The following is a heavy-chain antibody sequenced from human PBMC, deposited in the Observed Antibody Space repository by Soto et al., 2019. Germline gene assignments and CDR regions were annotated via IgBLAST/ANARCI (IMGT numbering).Heavy chain of an antibody. D-gene: IGHD2-15*01. V-gene: IGHV1-18*01. Sequence: EASVKVSCKASGYTFTSYGISWVRQAPGQGLEWMGWISAYNGNTNYAQKLQGRVTMTTDTSTSTAYMELRSLRSDDTAVYYCARDWVMGYCSGGSCLSFDYWGQGTLVTVSS. CDR1: GYTFTSYG. J-gene: IGHJ4*02. CDR3: ARDWVMGYCSGGSCLSFDY. CDR2: ISAYNGNT.